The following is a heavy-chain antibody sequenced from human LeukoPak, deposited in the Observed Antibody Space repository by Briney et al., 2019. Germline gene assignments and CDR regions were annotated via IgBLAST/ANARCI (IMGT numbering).Heavy chain of an antibody. CDR1: GFTVSSNY. D-gene: IGHD3-22*01. CDR3: ARVPDYYDSSGFDY. V-gene: IGHV3-66*01. Sequence: GGSLRLSCAASGFTVSSNYMSWVRQAPGKGLEWVSVIYSGGSTYYADSVEGRFTISRDNSKNTLYLQMNSLRAEDTAVYYCARVPDYYDSSGFDYWGQGTLVTVSS. J-gene: IGHJ4*02. CDR2: IYSGGST.